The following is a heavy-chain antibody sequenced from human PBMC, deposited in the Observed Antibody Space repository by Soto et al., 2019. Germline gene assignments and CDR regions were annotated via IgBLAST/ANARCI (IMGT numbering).Heavy chain of an antibody. CDR3: ARGGWCSSTSCYDDAFYI. D-gene: IGHD2-2*01. Sequence: GASVKVSCKASGGTFSSYAFSWVRQAPGQGLEWMGRIIPILGIANYAQKFQGRVTITADKSTSTAYMELSSLRSEDTAVYYCARGGWCSSTSCYDDAFYIWGQGTMVTVSS. V-gene: IGHV1-69*04. CDR1: GGTFSSYA. CDR2: IIPILGIA. J-gene: IGHJ3*02.